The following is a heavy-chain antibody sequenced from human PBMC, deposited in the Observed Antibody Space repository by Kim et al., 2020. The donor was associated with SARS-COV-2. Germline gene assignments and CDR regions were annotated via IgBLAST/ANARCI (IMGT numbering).Heavy chain of an antibody. J-gene: IGHJ6*03. Sequence: ASVKVSCKASGYTFTSYDINWVRQATGQGLEWMGWMNPNSGNTGYAQKFQGRVTMTRNTSISTAYMELSSLRSEDTAVYYCARGRYYREVTIFGVVSHYYYYHMDVWGKGTTVTVSS. V-gene: IGHV1-8*01. CDR3: ARGRYYREVTIFGVVSHYYYYHMDV. CDR1: GYTFTSYD. CDR2: MNPNSGNT. D-gene: IGHD3-3*01.